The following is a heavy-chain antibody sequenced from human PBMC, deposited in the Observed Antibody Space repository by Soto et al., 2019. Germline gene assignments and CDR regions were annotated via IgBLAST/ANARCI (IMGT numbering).Heavy chain of an antibody. Sequence: QVHLVQSGAEVKEPGASVKVSCKASGYTFSNYAITWVRQAPGQGREWMGWINTYKGDTNYAHKFQGRVTMTTDTSTSTAYMELRSLRSDDTARYYCARDAAFWSGRNLNWFDSWGQGPLVTVSS. J-gene: IGHJ5*01. V-gene: IGHV1-18*04. D-gene: IGHD3-3*01. CDR3: ARDAAFWSGRNLNWFDS. CDR2: INTYKGDT. CDR1: GYTFSNYA.